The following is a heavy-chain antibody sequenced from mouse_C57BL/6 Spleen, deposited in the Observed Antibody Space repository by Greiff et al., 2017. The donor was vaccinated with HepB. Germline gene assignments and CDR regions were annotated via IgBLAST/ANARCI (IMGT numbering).Heavy chain of an antibody. D-gene: IGHD2-2*01. Sequence: EVKLMESGGGLVKPGGSLKLSCAASGFTFSDYGMHWVRQAPEKGLEWVAYISSGSSTIYYADTVKGRFTISRDNAKNTLFLQMTSLRSEDTAMYYCANAGGLQGWYFDVWGTGTTVTVSS. J-gene: IGHJ1*03. V-gene: IGHV5-17*01. CDR3: ANAGGLQGWYFDV. CDR2: ISSGSSTI. CDR1: GFTFSDYG.